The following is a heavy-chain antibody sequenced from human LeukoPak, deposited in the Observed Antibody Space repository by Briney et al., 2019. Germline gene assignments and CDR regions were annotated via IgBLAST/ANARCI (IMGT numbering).Heavy chain of an antibody. D-gene: IGHD4-23*01. CDR3: AKDTGGNGAYFYAMDV. V-gene: IGHV3-9*01. CDR2: INWNSDTK. J-gene: IGHJ6*02. Sequence: GGSLRLSCVGSGIAFHNYAMHWVRRPPGKGLEWVSAINWNSDTKAYADSVKGRFTISRDRARNSLYLQMDSLRPEDTALYYCAKDTGGNGAYFYAMDVWGQGTSVTVS. CDR1: GIAFHNYA.